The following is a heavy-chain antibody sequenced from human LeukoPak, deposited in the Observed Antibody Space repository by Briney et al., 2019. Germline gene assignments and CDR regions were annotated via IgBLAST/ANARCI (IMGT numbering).Heavy chain of an antibody. CDR2: ISGSGGST. CDR3: ARQYDILTGPYYYYYGMDV. V-gene: IGHV3-21*01. CDR1: GFTFSSYG. J-gene: IGHJ6*02. D-gene: IGHD3-9*01. Sequence: GRSLRLSCAASGFTFSSYGMHWVRQAPGKGLEWVSAISGSGGSTYYADSVKGRFTISRDNAKNSLYLQMNSLRAEDTAVYYCARQYDILTGPYYYYYGMDVWGQGTTVTVSS.